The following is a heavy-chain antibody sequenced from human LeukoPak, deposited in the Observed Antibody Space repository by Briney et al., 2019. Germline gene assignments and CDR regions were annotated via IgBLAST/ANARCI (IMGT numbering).Heavy chain of an antibody. CDR1: GFTFSSYG. CDR3: AKGVGSTGSYFDY. CDR2: IPYDGSTI. D-gene: IGHD1-26*01. Sequence: GGSLIPSCAASGFTFSSYGIHWVRQAPGKGLEWVAVIPYDGSTIYYADSVKGRFTISRDNSKDTLYLQMNSLRADDTAVYYCAKGVGSTGSYFDYWGQGTLVTVSS. J-gene: IGHJ4*02. V-gene: IGHV3-30*18.